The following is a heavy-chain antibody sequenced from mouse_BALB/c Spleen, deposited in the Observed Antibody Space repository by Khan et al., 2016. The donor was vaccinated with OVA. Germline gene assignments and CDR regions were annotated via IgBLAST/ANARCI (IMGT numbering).Heavy chain of an antibody. CDR1: GYAFTNYQ. CDR3: TRGGYGWFAY. J-gene: IGHJ3*01. D-gene: IGHD3-1*01. V-gene: IGHV1S81*02. CDR2: INPSNGGT. Sequence: QVRLQQSGAELVKPGASVKLSCKASGYAFTNYQMYWVKQRPGQGLEGIGEINPSNGGTNFNEKFKSKATLTVDKSSSTAYMQLSSLTSEDSAVYYCTRGGYGWFAYWGQGTLVTVSA.